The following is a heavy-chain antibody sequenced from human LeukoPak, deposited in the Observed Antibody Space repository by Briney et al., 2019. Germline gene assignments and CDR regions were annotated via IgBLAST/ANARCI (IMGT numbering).Heavy chain of an antibody. CDR3: ARDSLTMIVGRQKRGLDY. V-gene: IGHV3-21*01. CDR2: IRSSTTYV. J-gene: IGHJ4*02. CDR1: GFTFSSYE. Sequence: GSLRLSCAASGFTFSSYEMNWVRQAPGKGLEWVSSIRSSTTYVYYADSVKGRFTISRDNAKNSLYLQMNSLRAEDTAVYYCARDSLTMIVGRQKRGLDYWGQGTLVTVSS. D-gene: IGHD3-22*01.